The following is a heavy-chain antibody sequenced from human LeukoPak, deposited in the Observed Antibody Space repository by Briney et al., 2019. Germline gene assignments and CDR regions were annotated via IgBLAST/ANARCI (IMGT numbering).Heavy chain of an antibody. CDR2: INTNTGNP. D-gene: IGHD6-13*01. V-gene: IGHV7-4-1*02. J-gene: IGHJ5*02. CDR1: GYTFTTYP. CDR3: ARDPYTSSSWYRGRANNWFDP. Sequence: GASVKVSCKASGYTFTTYPMNWVRQAPGQGLEWMGWINTNTGNPTYAQGLTGRFVFSLDTSVSTAYLQISSLKAEDTAVYYCARDPYTSSSWYRGRANNWFDPWGQGTLVTVSS.